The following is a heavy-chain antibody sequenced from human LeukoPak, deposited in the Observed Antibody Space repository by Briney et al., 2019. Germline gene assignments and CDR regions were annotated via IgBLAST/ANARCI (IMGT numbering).Heavy chain of an antibody. D-gene: IGHD3-22*01. CDR2: ISGSGGST. CDR1: GFTFSSYA. J-gene: IGHJ3*02. V-gene: IGHV3-23*01. Sequence: HAGGSLRLSCAASGFTFSSYAMSWVRQAPGKGLEWVSAISGSGGSTYYADSVKGRFTISRDNSKNTLYLQMNSLRAEDTAVYYCAKDPTRKYYYDSSGNLDAFDIWGQGTMVTVSS. CDR3: AKDPTRKYYYDSSGNLDAFDI.